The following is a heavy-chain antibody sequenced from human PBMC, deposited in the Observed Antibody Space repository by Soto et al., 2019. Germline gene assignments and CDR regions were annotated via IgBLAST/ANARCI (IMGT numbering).Heavy chain of an antibody. Sequence: GGSLRLSCAASGCTFSGAAMHWVRQASGKGLEWVGHIRTSSNNYATAYAASVTGRFTISRDDSKSTAYLQMNSLKTEDTAVYYCTGSAKGYWGQGTQVTVSS. CDR3: TGSAKGY. CDR1: GCTFSGAA. D-gene: IGHD6-19*01. V-gene: IGHV3-73*01. CDR2: IRTSSNNYAT. J-gene: IGHJ4*02.